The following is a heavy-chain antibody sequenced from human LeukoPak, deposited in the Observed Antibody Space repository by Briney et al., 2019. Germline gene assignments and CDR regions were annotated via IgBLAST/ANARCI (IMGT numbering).Heavy chain of an antibody. V-gene: IGHV4-59*08. D-gene: IGHD6-6*01. Sequence: PSETLSLTCTVSGGSISSHYWSWIRQPPGKGLEWIGYIYYSGSTNYNPSLKSRVTISVDTSKNQFSLKLSSVTAADTAVYYCARHPHSSSIRRPGPFDYWGQGTLVTVSS. CDR1: GGSISSHY. CDR2: IYYSGST. CDR3: ARHPHSSSIRRPGPFDY. J-gene: IGHJ4*02.